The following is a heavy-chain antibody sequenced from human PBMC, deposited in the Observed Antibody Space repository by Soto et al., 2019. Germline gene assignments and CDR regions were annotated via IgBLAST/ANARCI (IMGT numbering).Heavy chain of an antibody. Sequence: PSETLSLTCAVSGYSISSGYYWGWIRQPPGKGLEWIGSIYHSGSTYYNPSLKSRVTISVDTSKNQFSLKLSSVTAADTAVYYCARVPYDFWSGYSPFDYWGQGTLVTVSS. CDR2: IYHSGST. D-gene: IGHD3-3*01. CDR3: ARVPYDFWSGYSPFDY. J-gene: IGHJ4*02. V-gene: IGHV4-38-2*01. CDR1: GYSISSGYY.